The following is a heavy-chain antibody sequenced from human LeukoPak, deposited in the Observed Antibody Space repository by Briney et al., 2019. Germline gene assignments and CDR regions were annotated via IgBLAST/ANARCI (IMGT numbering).Heavy chain of an antibody. CDR2: ISYDGSNK. CDR3: AKEVYSDSSAYVDY. J-gene: IGHJ4*02. CDR1: GFTFSSYG. V-gene: IGHV3-30*18. Sequence: GGSLRLSCAASGFTFSSYGIHWVRQAPGKGLEWVAVISYDGSNKYYADSVKGRFTISRDNSKNTLYLQMNSLRAEDTAVYYCAKEVYSDSSAYVDYWGQGTLVTVSS. D-gene: IGHD3-22*01.